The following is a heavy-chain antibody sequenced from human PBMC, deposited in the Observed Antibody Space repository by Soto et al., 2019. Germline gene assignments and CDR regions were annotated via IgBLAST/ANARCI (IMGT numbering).Heavy chain of an antibody. J-gene: IGHJ6*02. CDR3: ARIRGGYSGYTGHYYYYGMDV. V-gene: IGHV2-70*01. Sequence: GSGPTLVNPTQTLTLTCTFSGFSLSTSGMCVSWIRQPPGKALEWLALIDWDDDKYYSTSLKTRLTISKDTSKNQEVLTMTNMDPVDTATYYCARIRGGYSGYTGHYYYYGMDVWGQGTTVTVSS. CDR2: IDWDDDK. D-gene: IGHD5-12*01. CDR1: GFSLSTSGMC.